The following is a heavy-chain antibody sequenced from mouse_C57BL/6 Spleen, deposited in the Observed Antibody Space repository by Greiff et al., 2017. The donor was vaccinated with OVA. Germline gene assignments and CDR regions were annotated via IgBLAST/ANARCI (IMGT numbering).Heavy chain of an antibody. CDR1: GYTFTSYW. CDR3: ARERAYDYGYFDY. D-gene: IGHD2-4*01. Sequence: QVQLQQSGTELVKPGASVKLSCKASGYTFTSYWMHWVKQRPGQGLEWIGNINPSNGGSNYNEKFKSKATLTVDKSSSTAYMQLSSLTSEDSAVYYCARERAYDYGYFDYWGQGTTLTVSS. J-gene: IGHJ2*01. V-gene: IGHV1-53*01. CDR2: INPSNGGS.